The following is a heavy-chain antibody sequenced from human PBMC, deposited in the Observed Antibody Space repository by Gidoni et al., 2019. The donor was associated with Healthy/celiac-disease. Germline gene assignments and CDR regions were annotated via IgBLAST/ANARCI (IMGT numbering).Heavy chain of an antibody. V-gene: IGHV3-15*01. CDR3: TYSSGQDDAFDI. D-gene: IGHD6-19*01. J-gene: IGHJ3*02. Sequence: EVQLVESGGGLVKPGGSLRLSCAASGFTFSNAWMSWVRQAPGKGLEWVGRIKSKTDGGTTDYAAPVKGRFTISRDDSKNTLYLQMNSLKTEDTAVYYCTYSSGQDDAFDIWGQGTMVTVSS. CDR1: GFTFSNAW. CDR2: IKSKTDGGTT.